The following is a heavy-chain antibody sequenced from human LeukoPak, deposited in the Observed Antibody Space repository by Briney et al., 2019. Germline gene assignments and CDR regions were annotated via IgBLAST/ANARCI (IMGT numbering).Heavy chain of an antibody. V-gene: IGHV1-2*02. CDR2: INPNSGGT. J-gene: IGHJ6*03. CDR1: GYTFTGYY. D-gene: IGHD3-10*01. CDR3: ARSGSEVPYYYYYYMDV. Sequence: ASVKVSCKASGYTFTGYYMHWVRQAPGQGLEWMGWINPNSGGTNYAQKFQGRVTMTRDTSISTAYMELSRLRSDDTAVYYCARSGSEVPYYYYYYMDVWGKGTTVTVSS.